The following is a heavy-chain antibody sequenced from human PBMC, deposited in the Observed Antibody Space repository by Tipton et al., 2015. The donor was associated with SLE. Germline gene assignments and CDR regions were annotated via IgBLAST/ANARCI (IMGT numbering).Heavy chain of an antibody. CDR1: GGSISSHF. D-gene: IGHD1-26*01. V-gene: IGHV4-59*11. Sequence: TLSLTCTVSGGSISSHFWNWIRQPPGKGLEWIGSIYHSGSTYYNPSLRGRVTISVDTAKNQVSLNLSSVTAADTAVYYCARALSGSYYRYFDSWGQGSLVTVSS. CDR3: ARALSGSYYRYFDS. CDR2: IYHSGST. J-gene: IGHJ4*02.